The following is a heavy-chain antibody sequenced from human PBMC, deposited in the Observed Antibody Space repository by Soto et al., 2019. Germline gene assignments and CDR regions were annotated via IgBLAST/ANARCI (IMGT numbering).Heavy chain of an antibody. CDR1: GYTFTSYY. Sequence: ASVKVSCEASGYTFTSYYMQWVRHARGQGLAWKGKINPSEGRTSYAHKVQGRGTMTSETYTSTVYMELSSLRSEDTVVYYCARGEESDLYYYYYYMDVWGKGTTLTVSS. V-gene: IGHV1-46*03. CDR2: INPSEGRT. J-gene: IGHJ6*03. D-gene: IGHD2-21*02. CDR3: ARGEESDLYYYYYYMDV.